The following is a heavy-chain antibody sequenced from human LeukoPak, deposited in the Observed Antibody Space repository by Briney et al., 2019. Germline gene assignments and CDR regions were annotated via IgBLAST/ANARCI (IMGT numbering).Heavy chain of an antibody. J-gene: IGHJ4*02. CDR3: ARERSSSSLGTFDY. CDR2: MNPNSGNT. D-gene: IGHD6-6*01. CDR1: GYTFTSYD. V-gene: IGHV1-8*03. Sequence: GAPVKVSCKASGYTFTSYDINWVRQATGQGLEWMGWMNPNSGNTGYAQKFQGRVTITRNTSISTAYMELSSLRSEDTAVYYCARERSSSSLGTFDYWGQGTLVTVSS.